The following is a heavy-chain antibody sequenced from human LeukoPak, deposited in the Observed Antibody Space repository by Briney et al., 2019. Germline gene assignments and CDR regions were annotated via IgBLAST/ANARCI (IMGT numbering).Heavy chain of an antibody. J-gene: IGHJ5*02. V-gene: IGHV4-59*01. CDR1: GGSISSYY. CDR3: ARDRHTYYDSSGYGLLRYNWFDP. Sequence: PSETLSLTCTVSGGSISSYYWSWIRQPPGKGLEWIGYIYYSGSTNYNPSLKSRVTISVDTSKNQFSLKLSSVTAADTAVYYCARDRHTYYDSSGYGLLRYNWFDPWGQGTLVTVSS. D-gene: IGHD3-22*01. CDR2: IYYSGST.